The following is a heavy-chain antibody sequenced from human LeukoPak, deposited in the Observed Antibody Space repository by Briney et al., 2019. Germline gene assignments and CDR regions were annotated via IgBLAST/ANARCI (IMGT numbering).Heavy chain of an antibody. CDR3: AERDAAGLDY. Sequence: GGSLRLSCEASGFTFSNYRMNWVRQAPGKGLEWVALIVYDGSDKHYADSVRGRFTISRDNSKNTLYLQMNSLRPEDTAVYYCAERDAAGLDYWGQGTLVTVSS. D-gene: IGHD6-13*01. CDR2: IVYDGSDK. J-gene: IGHJ4*02. V-gene: IGHV3-30*02. CDR1: GFTFSNYR.